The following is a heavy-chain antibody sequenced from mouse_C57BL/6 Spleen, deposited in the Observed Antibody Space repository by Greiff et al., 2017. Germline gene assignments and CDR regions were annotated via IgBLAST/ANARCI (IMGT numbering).Heavy chain of an antibody. CDR1: GYTFTDYE. CDR2: IDPETGGT. J-gene: IGHJ4*01. V-gene: IGHV1-15*01. Sequence: VKLQESGAELVRPGASVTLSCKASGYTFTDYEMHWVKQTPVHGLEWIGAIDPETGGTAYNQKFKGKAILTADKSSSTAYMELRSLTSEDSAVYYCTRTLDHFTVDHYYAMDYWGQGTSVTVSS. D-gene: IGHD1-1*01. CDR3: TRTLDHFTVDHYYAMDY.